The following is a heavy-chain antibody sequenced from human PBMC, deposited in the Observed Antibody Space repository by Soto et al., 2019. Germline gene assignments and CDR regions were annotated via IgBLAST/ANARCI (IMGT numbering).Heavy chain of an antibody. J-gene: IGHJ4*02. CDR3: AKDIAAPIYN. CDR1: GFTVSTKY. Sequence: GGSLRLSCAASGFTVSTKYMSWVRQAPGKGLEWVSAISGSGGSTYYADSVKGRFTIPRDNSKNTLYLQMNSLRAEDTAVYYCAKDIAAPIYNWGQGTLVTVSS. CDR2: ISGSGGST. D-gene: IGHD6-13*01. V-gene: IGHV3-23*01.